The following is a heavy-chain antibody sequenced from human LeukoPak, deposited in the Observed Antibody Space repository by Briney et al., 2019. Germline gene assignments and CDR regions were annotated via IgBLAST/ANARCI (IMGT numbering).Heavy chain of an antibody. V-gene: IGHV3-23*01. D-gene: IGHD6-13*01. CDR1: GFTFSSYG. Sequence: PGGSLRLSCAASGFTFSSYGMSWVRQAPGKRLEWVSAISGSGGSTYYADSVKGRFTISRDNSKNTLYLQMNSLRAEDTAVYYCAKDARYSSSWHRVDWFDPWGQGTLVTVSS. J-gene: IGHJ5*02. CDR2: ISGSGGST. CDR3: AKDARYSSSWHRVDWFDP.